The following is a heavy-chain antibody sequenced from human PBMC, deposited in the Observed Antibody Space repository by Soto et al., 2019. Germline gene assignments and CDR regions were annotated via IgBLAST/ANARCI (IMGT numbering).Heavy chain of an antibody. CDR3: ARETLGTTSDYGMDV. D-gene: IGHD1-1*01. V-gene: IGHV1-18*01. J-gene: IGHJ6*02. Sequence: GASVKVSCKASGYTFTSYGISWVRQAPGQGLERMGWISAYNGNTNYAQKLQGRVTMTTDTSTSTAYMELRSLRSDDTAVYYCARETLGTTSDYGMDVWGQGTTVTVS. CDR2: ISAYNGNT. CDR1: GYTFTSYG.